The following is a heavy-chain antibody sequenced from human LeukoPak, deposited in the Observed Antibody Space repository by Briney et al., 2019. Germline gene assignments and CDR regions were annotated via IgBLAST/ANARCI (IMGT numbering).Heavy chain of an antibody. V-gene: IGHV3-23*01. Sequence: GGSLRLSCAASGFTFSSYAMSWVRQAPGKGLEWVSAISGSGGSTYYADSVKGRFTVSRDNSKNTLYLQMNSLRAEDTAVYYCAKDGRSSSYFDYWGQGTLVTVSS. J-gene: IGHJ4*02. CDR1: GFTFSSYA. CDR2: ISGSGGST. D-gene: IGHD6-6*01. CDR3: AKDGRSSSYFDY.